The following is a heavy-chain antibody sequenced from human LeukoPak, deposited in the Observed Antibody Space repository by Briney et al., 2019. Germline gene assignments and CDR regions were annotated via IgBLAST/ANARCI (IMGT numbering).Heavy chain of an antibody. D-gene: IGHD3-3*01. Sequence: GGSLRLSCAASGFTFSSYGMHWVRQAPGKGLEWVAFIRYDGSNKYYADSVKGRFTISRDNSKNTLYLEMNSLRVEDTAIYYCAKDGYYSSANHFARLHFDLWGRGTRVTVSS. CDR3: AKDGYYSSANHFARLHFDL. CDR2: IRYDGSNK. J-gene: IGHJ2*01. CDR1: GFTFSSYG. V-gene: IGHV3-30*02.